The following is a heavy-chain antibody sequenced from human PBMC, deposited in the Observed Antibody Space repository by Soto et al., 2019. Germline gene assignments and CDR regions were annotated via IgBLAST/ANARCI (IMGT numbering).Heavy chain of an antibody. D-gene: IGHD1-26*01. CDR3: ARDGGRHSGGIDY. CDR1: GGTFSSYS. J-gene: IGHJ4*02. V-gene: IGHV1-69*01. CDR2: IIPIFGTA. Sequence: QVQLVQSGAEVKKPGSSVKVSCKASGGTFSSYSINWVRQAPGQGLEWMGEIIPIFGTANYAKKVQGRGTITAGESTSTAYLELSSLRSEDTAVYYCARDGGRHSGGIDYWGQGTLVTVSS.